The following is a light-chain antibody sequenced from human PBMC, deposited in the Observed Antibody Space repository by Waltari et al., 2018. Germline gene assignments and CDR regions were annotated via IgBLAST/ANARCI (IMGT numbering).Light chain of an antibody. Sequence: EMVMKQSPVTLSVSPGERATPSCRASESLNSNLAWYQQKPGQAPRLLIYGTSTRATGIPARFSGSGSGTEFTLTIDSLQSEDFAVYYCQHYSNWPPRITFGGGTKVDIK. CDR1: ESLNSN. J-gene: IGKJ4*01. CDR3: QHYSNWPPRIT. CDR2: GTS. V-gene: IGKV3-15*01.